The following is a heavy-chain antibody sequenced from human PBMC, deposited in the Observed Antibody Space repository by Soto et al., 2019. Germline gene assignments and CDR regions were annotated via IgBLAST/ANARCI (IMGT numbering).Heavy chain of an antibody. V-gene: IGHV1-46*03. J-gene: IGHJ4*02. CDR2: INPSDGRT. D-gene: IGHD5-18*01. Sequence: ASVKVSCKASGYTFTSYYMHWVRQAPGQGLEWMGIINPSDGRTNYAQSFQGGVTMTRDTSTSTVYMELSSLRSEDTAMYYCVRETGYPYYFDYWGQGTLVTVS. CDR3: VRETGYPYYFDY. CDR1: GYTFTSYY.